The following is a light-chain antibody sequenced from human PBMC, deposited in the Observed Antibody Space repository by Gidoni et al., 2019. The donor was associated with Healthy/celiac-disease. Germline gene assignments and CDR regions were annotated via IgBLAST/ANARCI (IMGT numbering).Light chain of an antibody. V-gene: IGLV3-19*01. J-gene: IGLJ2*01. CDR2: GKN. Sequence: SSELTQDTAVSVALGQTVRITCQGDNLRSYYASWYQQKPGQAPVLVIYGKNNRPSGIPDRFSGSSSGNTASLTITGAQAEDEADYYCNSRDSSGNHLVVFGGGTKLTVL. CDR3: NSRDSSGNHLVV. CDR1: NLRSYY.